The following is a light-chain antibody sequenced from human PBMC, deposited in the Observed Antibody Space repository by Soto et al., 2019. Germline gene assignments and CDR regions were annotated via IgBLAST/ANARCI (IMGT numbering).Light chain of an antibody. V-gene: IGKV3-20*01. Sequence: EIVLTQSPDTLSVSPGERATLSCRASQSISRTLAWYQQKSGQPPRLLIYDASTRATGVPVRFSGSGSGTDFTLTISRLEPEDFAVYYCQQYGSSPRTFGQGTKVDIK. CDR3: QQYGSSPRT. CDR1: QSISRT. J-gene: IGKJ1*01. CDR2: DAS.